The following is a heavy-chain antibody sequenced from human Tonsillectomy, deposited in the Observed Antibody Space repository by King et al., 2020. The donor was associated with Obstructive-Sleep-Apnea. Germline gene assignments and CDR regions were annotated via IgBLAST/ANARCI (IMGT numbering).Heavy chain of an antibody. CDR1: GYSIGSGYC. V-gene: IGHV4-38-2*02. J-gene: IGHJ4*02. Sequence: QLQESGPGLVKPSETLSLTCSVSGYSIGSGYCWGWIRQPPGKGLEWIGTICHGGSTFYNPSLKSRVTTSLDSPRNHFPLGLTSVTAADTAVYYCARVIGFRGYPRGDFDYWGQGILVTVSS. CDR3: ARVIGFRGYPRGDFDY. D-gene: IGHD3-10*01. CDR2: ICHGGST.